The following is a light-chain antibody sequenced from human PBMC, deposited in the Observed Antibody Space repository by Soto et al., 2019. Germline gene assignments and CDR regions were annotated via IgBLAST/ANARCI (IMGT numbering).Light chain of an antibody. Sequence: QSVLTQPPSVSGAPGQRVTISCTGSSSNIGAGYDVHWYQQLPGTAPKLLIYGNSNRPSGVPDRFSGSKSGTSASLAITGLQAEDEAGYSCQSYDSSLSGWVFGGGTKLTVL. V-gene: IGLV1-40*01. J-gene: IGLJ3*02. CDR2: GNS. CDR3: QSYDSSLSGWV. CDR1: SSNIGAGYD.